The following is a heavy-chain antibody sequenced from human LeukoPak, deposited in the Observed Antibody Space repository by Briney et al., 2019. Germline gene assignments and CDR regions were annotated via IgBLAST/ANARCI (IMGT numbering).Heavy chain of an antibody. CDR3: ARGIYDFWSGYSLCYMDV. D-gene: IGHD3-3*01. CDR1: GGSISSYY. CDR2: IYTSGST. J-gene: IGHJ6*03. V-gene: IGHV4-4*07. Sequence: SETLSLTCTVSGGSISSYYWSWIRQPAGKGLEWIGRIYTSGSTNYNPSLKSRVTMSVDTSKNQFSLKLSSVTAADTAVYYCARGIYDFWSGYSLCYMDVWGKGTTVTVSS.